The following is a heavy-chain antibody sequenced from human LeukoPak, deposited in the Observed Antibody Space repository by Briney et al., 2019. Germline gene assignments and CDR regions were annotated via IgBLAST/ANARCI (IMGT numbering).Heavy chain of an antibody. D-gene: IGHD3-22*01. V-gene: IGHV4-39*02. CDR2: TYSSGST. CDR3: GSQFYDSSGYYFQH. Sequence: PSETLSLPCTVSGGSISSRSYYWGWIRQPPGKGLEWIANTYSSGSTYQNPSLKSRVTISVDTSKTHFSLKLSSLTAADTAVYYCGSQFYDSSGYYFQHWGQGTLVTVSS. CDR1: GGSISSRSYY. J-gene: IGHJ1*01.